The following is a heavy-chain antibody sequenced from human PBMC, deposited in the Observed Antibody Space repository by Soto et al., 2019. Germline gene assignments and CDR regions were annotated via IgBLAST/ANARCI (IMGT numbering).Heavy chain of an antibody. CDR1: GFTFSSYG. CDR2: IWYDGSNK. D-gene: IGHD3-22*01. CDR3: ARGYYYDSSGYYFDY. Sequence: QVQLVESGGGVVQPGRSLRLSCAASGFTFSSYGMHWVRQAPGKGLEWVAVIWYDGSNKYYADSVKGRFTISRDNSKNTLYLQMNSLRAEDTAVYYCARGYYYDSSGYYFDYWGQGTLVIVSS. V-gene: IGHV3-33*01. J-gene: IGHJ4*02.